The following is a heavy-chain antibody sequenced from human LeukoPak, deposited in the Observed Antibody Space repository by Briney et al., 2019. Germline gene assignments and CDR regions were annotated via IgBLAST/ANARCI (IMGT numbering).Heavy chain of an antibody. CDR1: GFTFSSYG. D-gene: IGHD3-3*01. Sequence: PGGSLRLSCAASGFTFSSYGMHWVRQAPGKGLEWMAVISYDGSNKYYADSVKGRFTISRDNSKNTLYLQMNSLRAEDTAVYYCARGRAIFGVLDAFDIWGQGTMVTVSS. CDR2: ISYDGSNK. V-gene: IGHV3-30*03. CDR3: ARGRAIFGVLDAFDI. J-gene: IGHJ3*02.